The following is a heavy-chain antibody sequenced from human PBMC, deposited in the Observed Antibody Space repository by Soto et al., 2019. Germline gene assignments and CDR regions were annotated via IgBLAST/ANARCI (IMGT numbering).Heavy chain of an antibody. CDR1: GGSISSSSYY. V-gene: IGHV4-39*01. CDR3: ARHIAAAGTIGNWFDP. Sequence: SETLSLTCTVSGGSISSSSYYWGWIRQPPGKGLEWIGSIYYSGSTYYNPSLKSRVTISVDTSKNQFSLKLSSVTAADTAVYYCARHIAAAGTIGNWFDPWGQGTLVT. CDR2: IYYSGST. D-gene: IGHD6-13*01. J-gene: IGHJ5*02.